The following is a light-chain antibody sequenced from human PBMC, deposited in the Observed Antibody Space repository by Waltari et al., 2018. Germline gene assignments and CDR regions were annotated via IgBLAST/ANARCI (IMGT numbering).Light chain of an antibody. CDR1: SSDVGRYDF. CDR3: SSYAGTNNLV. CDR2: EVN. V-gene: IGLV2-8*01. J-gene: IGLJ3*02. Sequence: QSALTQPPSASGSPGQSVTISCTGTSSDVGRYDFVSWYQQTPGKVPKLIIYEVNRRPSGVPDLFSGSKSGNTASLTVSGLRAEDEADYYCSSYAGTNNLVFGGGTKLTVL.